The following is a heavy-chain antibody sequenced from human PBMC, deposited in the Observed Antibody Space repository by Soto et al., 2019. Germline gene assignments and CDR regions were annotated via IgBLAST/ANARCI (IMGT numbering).Heavy chain of an antibody. Sequence: QEQLVESGGGVVQPGRSLRLSCVASGFTFSSYAMHWVRQAPGKRLEWVAAISYDGTNKYYADSVKGRFTISRDNSKNTLYLQMNSLRTEDTSVYYCARAVSSSWGFDYWGQGTLVTVSS. D-gene: IGHD6-13*01. CDR3: ARAVSSSWGFDY. CDR2: ISYDGTNK. J-gene: IGHJ4*02. V-gene: IGHV3-30-3*01. CDR1: GFTFSSYA.